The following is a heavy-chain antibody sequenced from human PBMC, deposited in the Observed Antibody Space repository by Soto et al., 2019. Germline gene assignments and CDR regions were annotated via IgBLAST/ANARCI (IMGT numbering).Heavy chain of an antibody. CDR2: MNPNSGNT. CDR1: GYTFTSYD. V-gene: IGHV1-8*01. CDR3: ARVVDIVVVVAADDAFDI. D-gene: IGHD2-15*01. J-gene: IGHJ3*02. Sequence: GASVKVSCKASGYTFTSYDINWVRQATGQGLEWMGWMNPNSGNTGYAQKFQGRVTMTRNTSISTAYMELSSLRSEDTAVYYCARVVDIVVVVAADDAFDIWGQGTMVTVS.